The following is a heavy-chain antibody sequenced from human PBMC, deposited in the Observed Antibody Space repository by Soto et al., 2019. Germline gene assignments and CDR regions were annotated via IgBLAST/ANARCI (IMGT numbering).Heavy chain of an antibody. V-gene: IGHV1-18*01. CDR2: ISAYNGNT. CDR3: AGCTMVRGVIIPISVVWFDP. Sequence: ASVKVSCKASGYTFTSYGISWVRQAPGQGLEWMGWISAYNGNTNYAQKLQGRVTMTTDTSTSTADMELRSLRSDDTAVYYCAGCTMVRGVIIPISVVWFDPWGQGTLVTVSS. CDR1: GYTFTSYG. D-gene: IGHD3-10*01. J-gene: IGHJ5*02.